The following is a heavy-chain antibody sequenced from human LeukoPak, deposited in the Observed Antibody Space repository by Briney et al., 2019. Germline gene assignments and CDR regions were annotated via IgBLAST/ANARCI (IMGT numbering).Heavy chain of an antibody. CDR3: AKDSGAGAIFGVPFGAFDI. V-gene: IGHV3-9*01. CDR2: ISWNSGSI. CDR1: GFTFDDYA. Sequence: PGGSLRLSCAASGFTFDDYAMHWVRQAPGKGLEWVSGISWNSGSIGYADSVKGRFTISRDNAKNSLYLQMNSLRAEDTALYYCAKDSGAGAIFGVPFGAFDIWGQGTMVTVSS. J-gene: IGHJ3*02. D-gene: IGHD3-3*01.